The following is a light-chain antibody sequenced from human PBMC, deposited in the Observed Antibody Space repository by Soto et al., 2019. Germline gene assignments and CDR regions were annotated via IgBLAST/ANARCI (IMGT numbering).Light chain of an antibody. Sequence: DIQMTQSPSSLSASVGDRVTITCRTSQRISGHLNCYHQKSGKAPKLLIYKASTLKSGVPSRFSGSGSGTDFTLTISSLQPEDFATYYCQQYNSYPITFGQGTRLEIK. CDR2: KAS. V-gene: IGKV1-5*03. CDR1: QRISGH. J-gene: IGKJ5*01. CDR3: QQYNSYPIT.